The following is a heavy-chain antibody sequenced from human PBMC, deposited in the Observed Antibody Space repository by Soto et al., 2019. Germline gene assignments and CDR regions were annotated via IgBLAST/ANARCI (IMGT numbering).Heavy chain of an antibody. CDR3: ARHGSGWVGSKKVMTTPGTDFDY. J-gene: IGHJ4*02. D-gene: IGHD4-17*01. CDR2: IIPIFGTA. V-gene: IGHV1-69*12. Sequence: QVQLVQSGAEVKKPGSSVKVSCKASGGTFSSYAISWVRQAPGQGLEWMGGIIPIFGTANYAQKFQGRVTITAYESTSTAYMELSSLRSEDTAVYYCARHGSGWVGSKKVMTTPGTDFDYGGQGTLVTVSS. CDR1: GGTFSSYA.